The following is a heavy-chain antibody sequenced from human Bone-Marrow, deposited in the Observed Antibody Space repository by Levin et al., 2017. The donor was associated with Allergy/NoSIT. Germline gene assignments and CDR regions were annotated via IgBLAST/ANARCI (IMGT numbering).Heavy chain of an antibody. J-gene: IGHJ4*02. V-gene: IGHV1-18*01. CDR2: ISTYSGVT. D-gene: IGHD2-15*01. Sequence: ASVKVSCKASGYTFISYGMSWVRQAPGEGPEWMGWISTYSGVTNYEEKFQDRVTMTTDTSTNTAYMELRSLTFDDSSVYYCARDELLLGATDFEFWGQGTLVTVSS. CDR1: GYTFISYG. CDR3: ARDELLLGATDFEF.